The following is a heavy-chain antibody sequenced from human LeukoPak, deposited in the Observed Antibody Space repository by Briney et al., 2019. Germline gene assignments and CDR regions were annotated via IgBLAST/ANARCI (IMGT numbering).Heavy chain of an antibody. Sequence: SETLSLTCTVSGGSISSYYWSWIRQPPGKGLEWIGYTYYSGSTNYNPSLKSRVTISVDTSKNQFSLKLSSVTAADTAVYYCARAGSYDYVWGSYRPPEYFDYWGQGTLVTVSS. D-gene: IGHD3-16*02. CDR1: GGSISSYY. CDR3: ARAGSYDYVWGSYRPPEYFDY. CDR2: TYYSGST. V-gene: IGHV4-59*01. J-gene: IGHJ4*02.